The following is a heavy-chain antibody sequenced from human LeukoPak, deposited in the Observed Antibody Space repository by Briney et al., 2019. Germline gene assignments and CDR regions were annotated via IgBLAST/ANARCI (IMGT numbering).Heavy chain of an antibody. CDR3: ARQKFNWGNLVGFDY. CDR1: GYSFTSYW. J-gene: IGHJ4*02. Sequence: GESLKISCKGSGYSFTSYWIGWVRQMPGKGLEWMGIIYPGDSDTRYSPSFQGQVTISADKSISTAYLQWSSLKASDTAMYYCARQKFNWGNLVGFDYWGQGTLVTVSS. CDR2: IYPGDSDT. D-gene: IGHD3-16*01. V-gene: IGHV5-51*01.